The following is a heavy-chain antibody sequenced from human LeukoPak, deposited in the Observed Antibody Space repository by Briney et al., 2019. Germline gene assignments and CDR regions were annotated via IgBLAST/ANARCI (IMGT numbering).Heavy chain of an antibody. CDR2: IKEGGSEK. D-gene: IGHD1-20*01. V-gene: IGHV3-7*01. Sequence: PGGSLRLSCAASGFTFSSNWMSWVRQAPGKGLEWVANIKEGGSEKYYVDSVKGRFTISRDNAKNSLYLQMNSLRAEDTAVYYCARDEYNWNVDAFDIWGQGTVVTVSS. CDR3: ARDEYNWNVDAFDI. CDR1: GFTFSSNW. J-gene: IGHJ3*02.